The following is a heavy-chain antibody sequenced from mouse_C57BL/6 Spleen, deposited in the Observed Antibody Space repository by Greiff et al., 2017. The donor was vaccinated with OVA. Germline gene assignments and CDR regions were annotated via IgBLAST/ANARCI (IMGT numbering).Heavy chain of an antibody. J-gene: IGHJ4*01. CDR3: AREDYRNYAMDY. V-gene: IGHV5-4*01. CDR1: GFTFSSYA. Sequence: EVKLMESGGGLVKPGGSLKLSCAASGFTFSSYAMSWVRQTPEKRLEWVATISDGGSYTYYPDNVKGRFTISRDNAKNNLYLQMSQLKSEDTAMYYCAREDYRNYAMDYWGQGTSVNVSS. CDR2: ISDGGSYT. D-gene: IGHD2-14*01.